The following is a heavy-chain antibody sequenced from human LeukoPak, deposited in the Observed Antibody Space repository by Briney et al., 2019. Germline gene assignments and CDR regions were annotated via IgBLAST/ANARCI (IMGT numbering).Heavy chain of an antibody. CDR3: ARFSGWYYYYYMDV. CDR1: GGSFSGYY. Sequence: SETLSLTCAVYGGSFSGYYWSWIRQPAGKGLEWIGRIYTSGSTNYNPSLKSRVTMSVDTSKNQFSLKLSSVTAADTAVYYCARFSGWYYYYYMDVWGKGTTVIVSS. J-gene: IGHJ6*03. D-gene: IGHD6-19*01. V-gene: IGHV4-59*10. CDR2: IYTSGST.